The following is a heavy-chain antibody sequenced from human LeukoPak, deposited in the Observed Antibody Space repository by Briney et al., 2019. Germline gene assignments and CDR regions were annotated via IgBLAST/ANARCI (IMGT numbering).Heavy chain of an antibody. Sequence: ASVKVSCKASGYTFTSYDINWVRQATGQGLEWMGWMNPNSGNTGYAQKFQGRVTMTRNTSISTAYMELSSLRSEDTAVYYCARDATGYSSSWYVLLRDYYYGMDVWGQGTTVTVSS. J-gene: IGHJ6*02. CDR2: MNPNSGNT. CDR1: GYTFTSYD. D-gene: IGHD6-13*01. V-gene: IGHV1-8*01. CDR3: ARDATGYSSSWYVLLRDYYYGMDV.